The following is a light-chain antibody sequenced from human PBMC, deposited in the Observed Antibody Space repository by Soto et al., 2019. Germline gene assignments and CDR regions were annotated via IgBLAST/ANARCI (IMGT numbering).Light chain of an antibody. CDR1: QDVTTI. V-gene: IGKV3-15*01. CDR2: DTS. Sequence: EVAMTQSPAILSVSPGDGASLSCRAEQDVTTILAWYQLRRGQPPRLLIYDTSTRATGVPARFSGSGSGTEFTLTISSLQSEDFTLYYCQQYNNWPVSFGRGTRLDIK. CDR3: QQYNNWPVS. J-gene: IGKJ5*01.